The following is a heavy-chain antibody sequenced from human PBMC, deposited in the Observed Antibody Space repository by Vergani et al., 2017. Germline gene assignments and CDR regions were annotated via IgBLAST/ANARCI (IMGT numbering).Heavy chain of an antibody. V-gene: IGHV4-4*03. CDR2: IYHSGST. J-gene: IGHJ5*02. Sequence: QVQLQESGPGLVKPPGTLSLTCAVSGGSISGTNWWSWVRQSPGKGLEWIGEIYHSGSTYYNPSLESRVTMSVDTANSQFSLQLSSVTAADTAVYYCTGHWAVVAANNWFDPWGQGTLVTVSS. CDR3: TGHWAVVAANNWFDP. CDR1: GGSISGTNW. D-gene: IGHD2-15*01.